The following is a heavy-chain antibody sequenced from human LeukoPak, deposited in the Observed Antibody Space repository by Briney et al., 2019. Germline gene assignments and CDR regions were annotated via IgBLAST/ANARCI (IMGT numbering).Heavy chain of an antibody. D-gene: IGHD5-12*01. Sequence: SETLSLTCAVYGGSFSGYYWSWIRQPPGKGLEWIGEINHSGSTNYNPSLKSRVTISVDTSKNQFSLKLSSVTAADTAVYYCARLKPTGIVATIYSLEGMDVWGQETTVTVSS. CDR2: INHSGST. CDR1: GGSFSGYY. V-gene: IGHV4-34*01. CDR3: ARLKPTGIVATIYSLEGMDV. J-gene: IGHJ6*02.